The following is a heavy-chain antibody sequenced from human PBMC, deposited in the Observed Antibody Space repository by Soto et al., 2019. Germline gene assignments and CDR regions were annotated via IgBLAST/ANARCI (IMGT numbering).Heavy chain of an antibody. V-gene: IGHV1-18*01. Sequence: QVQLVQSGAEVKKPGASVKVSCKASGYNFNSYTISWVRQAPGQGLEWMGRISAYNGNTKYAQKRQARATTTTDTSTSTAYMELRSLRSDDTAVYHCARVVGALGHWFDPWGQGTRVTVSS. D-gene: IGHD1-26*01. CDR3: ARVVGALGHWFDP. J-gene: IGHJ5*02. CDR1: GYNFNSYT. CDR2: ISAYNGNT.